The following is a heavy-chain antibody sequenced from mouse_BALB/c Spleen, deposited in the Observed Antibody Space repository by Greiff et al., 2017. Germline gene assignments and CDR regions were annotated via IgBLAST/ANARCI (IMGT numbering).Heavy chain of an antibody. V-gene: IGHV3-2*02. CDR3: ARRRYDDYFDY. CDR2: ISYSGST. J-gene: IGHJ2*01. D-gene: IGHD2-14*01. Sequence: EVQLQESGPGLVKPSQSLSLTCTVTGYSITSDYAWNWIRQFPGNKLEWMGYISYSGSTSYNPSLKSRISITRDTSKNQFFLQLNSLTTEDTATYYCARRRYDDYFDYWGQGTTLTVSS. CDR1: GYSITSDYA.